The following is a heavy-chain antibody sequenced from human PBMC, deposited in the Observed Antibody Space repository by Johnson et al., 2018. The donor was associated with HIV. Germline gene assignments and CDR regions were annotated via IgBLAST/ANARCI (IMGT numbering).Heavy chain of an antibody. J-gene: IGHJ3*02. V-gene: IGHV3-66*01. Sequence: VQLVESGGGLVQPGGSLRLSCAASGFTVSSNYMNWVRQAPGKGLEWVSVIYSGGSAFYADSVKGRFIISRDNSKNTLYLQMNSLRAEDTAVYYCAKDMFRWELLDGDTFDIWGQGTMVTVSS. D-gene: IGHD1-26*01. CDR3: AKDMFRWELLDGDTFDI. CDR2: IYSGGSA. CDR1: GFTVSSNY.